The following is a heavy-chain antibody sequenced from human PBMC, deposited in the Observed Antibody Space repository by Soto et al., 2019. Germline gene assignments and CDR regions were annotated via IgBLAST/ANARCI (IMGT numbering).Heavy chain of an antibody. D-gene: IGHD2-2*01. V-gene: IGHV4-34*01. CDR1: GGSFSGYY. Sequence: PSETLSLTCAVYGGSFSGYYWSWIRQPPGKGLEWIGEINHSGSTNYNPSLKSRVTISVDTSKNQFSLKLSSVTAADTAVYYCSRGRSLAPIVVVPARYYEYWGQGTLVTVSS. J-gene: IGHJ4*02. CDR3: SRGRSLAPIVVVPARYYEY. CDR2: INHSGST.